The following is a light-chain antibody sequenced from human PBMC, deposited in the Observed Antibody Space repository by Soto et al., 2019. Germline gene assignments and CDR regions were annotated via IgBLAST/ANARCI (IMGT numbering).Light chain of an antibody. CDR2: TAS. J-gene: IGKJ2*01. CDR1: QTIRSNF. Sequence: EVVLTQSPATLSLSPGERATLSCRASQTIRSNFLTWYQQKPGQAPRLLIYTASTRAAGIPDRFSGSGSGKDFTLTISRLEPEDFAVYYCQHYDSLSGHTFGQGTKLQIK. V-gene: IGKV3-20*01. CDR3: QHYDSLSGHT.